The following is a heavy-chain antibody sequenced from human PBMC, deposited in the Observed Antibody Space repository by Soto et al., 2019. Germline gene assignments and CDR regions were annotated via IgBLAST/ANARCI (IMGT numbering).Heavy chain of an antibody. CDR3: AARPTIAVAGTGGAFDI. CDR2: ISYDGSNQ. D-gene: IGHD6-19*01. V-gene: IGHV3-30*03. CDR1: GFTFSSYG. J-gene: IGHJ3*02. Sequence: QVQLVESGGGVVQPGRSLRLSCAASGFTFSSYGMHWVRQAPGKGLEWVAVISYDGSNQYYADSVKGRFTISRDNSKNTLYLQMNSLRAEDTAVYYCAARPTIAVAGTGGAFDIWGQGTMVTVSS.